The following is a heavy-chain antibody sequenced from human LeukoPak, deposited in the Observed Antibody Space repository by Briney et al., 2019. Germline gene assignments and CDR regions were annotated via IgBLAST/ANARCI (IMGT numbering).Heavy chain of an antibody. D-gene: IGHD6-13*01. J-gene: IGHJ4*02. V-gene: IGHV3-74*03. Sequence: PGGSLRLSCAASGFTFSTFWMHWVRQAPGKGLVWVSGINSDGSSTTYADSVKGRFTISRDNAKNTLYLQMNNLRAEDTAVYYCAKGLAAAGTDYWGQGTLVTVSS. CDR3: AKGLAAAGTDY. CDR2: INSDGSST. CDR1: GFTFSTFW.